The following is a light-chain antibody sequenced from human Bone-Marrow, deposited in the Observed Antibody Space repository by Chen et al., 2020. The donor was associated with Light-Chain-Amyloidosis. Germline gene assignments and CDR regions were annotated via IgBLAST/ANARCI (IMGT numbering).Light chain of an antibody. J-gene: IGKJ4*01. CDR3: QQYGTSPLT. V-gene: IGKV3-20*01. CDR1: QTISRNY. Sequence: EIVLTQSPGTLPLSPGEGANLSCRASQTISRNYLTWYQQKFGQAPRLLIYGSSSRATGIPDRFTGSGSGTDFTLTINRLEPEDFEMYYCQQYGTSPLTFGGGTKVEIK. CDR2: GSS.